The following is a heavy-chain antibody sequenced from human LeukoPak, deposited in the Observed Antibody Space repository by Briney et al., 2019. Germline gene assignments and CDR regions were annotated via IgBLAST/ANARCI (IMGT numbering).Heavy chain of an antibody. D-gene: IGHD6-13*01. CDR1: GYSFTTYW. Sequence: GVSLKISCKGSGYSFTTYWTGWVRQMPGRGLEWMGIIYPGDSDTRYRSSFQGQVTISADKSISTAYLQWSSLKASDTAMYYCARGIAAAGVTNLDYWGQGTLVTVSS. V-gene: IGHV5-51*01. CDR3: ARGIAAAGVTNLDY. J-gene: IGHJ4*02. CDR2: IYPGDSDT.